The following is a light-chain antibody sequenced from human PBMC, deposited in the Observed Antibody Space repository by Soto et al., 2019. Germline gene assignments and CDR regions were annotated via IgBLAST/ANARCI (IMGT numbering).Light chain of an antibody. Sequence: SYELTQPPSVPVAPGKTARITCGGNNIGSKSVHWYQQKPGQAPVLVIYYDSDRPSGIPERFSGSNSGNTATLTISRVEAGDEADYYCQVWDSSSDRVVFGGGTKVTVL. CDR3: QVWDSSSDRVV. V-gene: IGLV3-21*04. CDR1: NIGSKS. CDR2: YDS. J-gene: IGLJ2*01.